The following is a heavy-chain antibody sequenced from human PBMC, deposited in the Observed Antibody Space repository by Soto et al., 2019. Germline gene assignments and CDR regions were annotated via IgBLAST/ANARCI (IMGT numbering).Heavy chain of an antibody. CDR3: XXXXXXXXXXDY. Sequence: QVQLVESGGGVVQPGRSLRLSCAASGFIFSSYHMHWVRQAPGKGLEWVAVIWSDGSEKYYAYSVKGRFTISRDNSKNTLYLQMNSLRXXDXXXXXXXXXXXXXXXXDYWGQGTLVTVSS. CDR1: GFIFSSYH. CDR2: IWSDGSEK. J-gene: IGHJ4*02. V-gene: IGHV3-33*01.